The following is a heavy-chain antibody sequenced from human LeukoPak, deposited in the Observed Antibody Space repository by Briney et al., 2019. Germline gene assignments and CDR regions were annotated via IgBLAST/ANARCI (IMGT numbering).Heavy chain of an antibody. Sequence: GGSLRLSCAASGFTFSSYAMSWVRQAPGKGLEWVSAISGSGGSTYYADSVKGRFTISRDNSKNMLYLQMNSLRAEDTAVYYCAKKYYGGTTYFDYWGQGTLVTVSS. CDR3: AKKYYGGTTYFDY. J-gene: IGHJ4*02. D-gene: IGHD4-23*01. CDR2: ISGSGGST. CDR1: GFTFSSYA. V-gene: IGHV3-23*01.